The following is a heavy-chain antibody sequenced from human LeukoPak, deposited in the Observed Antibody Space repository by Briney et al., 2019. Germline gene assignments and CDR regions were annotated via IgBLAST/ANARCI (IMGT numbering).Heavy chain of an antibody. D-gene: IGHD2-15*01. CDR3: AREPALGYCSGGSCYSREHYYMDV. J-gene: IGHJ6*03. CDR2: IYHSGST. V-gene: IGHV4-38-2*02. CDR1: GYSISSGYY. Sequence: SETLSLTCAVSGYSISSGYYWGWIRQPPGKGLEWIGSIYHSGSTYYNPSLKSRVTISVDTSKNQFSLKLSSVTAADTAVYYCAREPALGYCSGGSCYSREHYYMDVWGKGTTVTVSS.